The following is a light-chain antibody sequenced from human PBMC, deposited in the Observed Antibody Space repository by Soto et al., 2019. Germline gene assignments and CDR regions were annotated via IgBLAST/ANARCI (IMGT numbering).Light chain of an antibody. CDR2: DAS. V-gene: IGKV1-5*01. CDR1: QSIRNW. Sequence: IRGTKSDSTLSASVGDRVTISCRASQSIRNWLAWYQQKPGKVPKLLIYDASSLASGVPSRFSGSGSGTEFTLTISSLQPDDFASFYCQEYNSYPWTFGQGTKVAIK. CDR3: QEYNSYPWT. J-gene: IGKJ1*01.